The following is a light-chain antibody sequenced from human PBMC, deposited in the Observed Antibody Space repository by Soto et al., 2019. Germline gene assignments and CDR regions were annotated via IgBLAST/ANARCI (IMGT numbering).Light chain of an antibody. V-gene: IGLV2-23*02. CDR3: CSYAGSSTPYV. Sequence: QPASVSGSPGQSITISCTGTSSDVGSYNLVSWYQQHPGKAPKLMIYEVSKRPSGVSNRFSGSKSGNTASLTISGLQAEDEADYYCCSYAGSSTPYVFGTGTQLTVL. CDR1: SSDVGSYNL. J-gene: IGLJ1*01. CDR2: EVS.